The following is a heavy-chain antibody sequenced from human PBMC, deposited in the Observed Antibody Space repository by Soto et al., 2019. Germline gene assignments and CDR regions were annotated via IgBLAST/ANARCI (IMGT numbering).Heavy chain of an antibody. CDR2: IHSGGST. CDR1: GFTVSRNF. D-gene: IGHD3-22*01. Sequence: EVQLVESGGGLVQPGGSLRLSCAASGFTVSRNFMNWVRQAPGKGREWVSVIHSGGSTYYADSVKGRFTISRDNPKNTLYLQMNSLRAEDTAVYYCARGGPRSSGYDPFDYWGQGTLVTVSS. J-gene: IGHJ4*02. V-gene: IGHV3-66*01. CDR3: ARGGPRSSGYDPFDY.